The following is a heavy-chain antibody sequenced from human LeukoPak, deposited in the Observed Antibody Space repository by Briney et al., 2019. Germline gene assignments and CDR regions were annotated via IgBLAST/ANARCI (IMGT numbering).Heavy chain of an antibody. Sequence: GALRLSCAASGFTVSSNYMSWVRQAPGKGLAWASVIYSGGSTYYADSVKGRFTISRDNSKNTLYLQMNSLRAEDTAVYYCATRDYDSSGYPFDYWGQGTLVTVSS. CDR2: IYSGGST. CDR1: GFTVSSNY. V-gene: IGHV3-53*01. D-gene: IGHD3-22*01. CDR3: ATRDYDSSGYPFDY. J-gene: IGHJ4*02.